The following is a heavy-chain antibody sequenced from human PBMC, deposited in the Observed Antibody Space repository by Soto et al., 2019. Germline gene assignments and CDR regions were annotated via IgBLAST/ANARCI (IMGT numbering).Heavy chain of an antibody. Sequence: QVQLVQSGTEVKKPGSSVTVSCKASGGPYSKYSISWVRQAPGQGLEWMGRIIPIFDMTNYAQKFQGRVTITADKSTSTVYMDLSCLRSEDTAVYYCARSLLGDHYDSDGLDSWGQGTLVSVSS. CDR2: IIPIFDMT. CDR3: ARSLLGDHYDSDGLDS. D-gene: IGHD3-22*01. V-gene: IGHV1-69*02. J-gene: IGHJ4*02. CDR1: GGPYSKYS.